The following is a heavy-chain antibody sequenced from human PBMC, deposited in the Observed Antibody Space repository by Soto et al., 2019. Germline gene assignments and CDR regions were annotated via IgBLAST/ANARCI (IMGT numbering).Heavy chain of an antibody. CDR2: IYYSGST. J-gene: IGHJ4*02. D-gene: IGHD6-13*01. CDR1: GGSISSYY. Sequence: SETLSLTCTVSGGSISSYYWSWIRQPPGKGLEWIGYIYYSGSTNYNPSLKSRVTISVDTTKNQFSLKLSSGTAADTAVYYCARQLWDSSSFDYWGQGTLVTVSS. V-gene: IGHV4-59*08. CDR3: ARQLWDSSSFDY.